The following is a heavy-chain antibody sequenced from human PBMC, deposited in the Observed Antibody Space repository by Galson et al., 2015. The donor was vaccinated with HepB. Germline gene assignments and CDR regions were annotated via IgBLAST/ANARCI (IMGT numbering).Heavy chain of an antibody. CDR2: IRSTGGAT. V-gene: IGHV3-64*01. J-gene: IGHJ4*02. D-gene: IGHD3-16*02. CDR3: ARGICGGIIGSYYFDF. CDR1: GVTFTSYS. Sequence: SLRLSCAASGVTFTSYSLHWVRQAPGKGQEYVSGIRSTGGATYDGNSEKDKFTISRDKSKNTLYLHMRSLRNDDTALYYCARGICGGIIGSYYFDFWGQGTLVTVSS.